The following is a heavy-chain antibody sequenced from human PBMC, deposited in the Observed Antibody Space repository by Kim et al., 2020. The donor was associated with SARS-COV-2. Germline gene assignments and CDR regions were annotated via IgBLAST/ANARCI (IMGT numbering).Heavy chain of an antibody. CDR1: GFTFSSYA. CDR2: ISYDGSNK. J-gene: IGHJ4*02. CDR3: ARGGAQHFDY. Sequence: GGSLRLSCAASGFTFSSYAMHWVRQAPGKGLEWVAVISYDGSNKYYADSVKGRFTISRDNSKNTLYLQMNSLRAEDTAVYYCARGGAQHFDYWGQGTLVTVSS. V-gene: IGHV3-30-3*01.